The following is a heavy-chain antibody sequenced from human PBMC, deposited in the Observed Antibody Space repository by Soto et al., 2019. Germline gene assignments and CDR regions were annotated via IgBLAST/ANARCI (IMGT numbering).Heavy chain of an antibody. CDR1: GGTFSSYA. V-gene: IGHV1-69*13. J-gene: IGHJ6*04. D-gene: IGHD3-10*01. CDR3: ARDRGYYGSGSYEYYYYGMDV. CDR2: IIPIFGTA. Sequence: SVKVSCKASGGTFSSYAISWVRQDPGQGLEWMGGIIPIFGTANDAQKFQGRVTIPADESTSTAYMELSSLRSEDTAVYYCARDRGYYGSGSYEYYYYGMDVWGEGTTVTFSS.